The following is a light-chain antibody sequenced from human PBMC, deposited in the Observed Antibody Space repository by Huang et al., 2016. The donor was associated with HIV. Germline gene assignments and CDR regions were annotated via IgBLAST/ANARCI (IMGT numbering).Light chain of an antibody. J-gene: IGKJ4*01. CDR2: GAS. Sequence: IVLTQTPASLSLSAGERATLSCRASQSVSHYLAWYQHKPGQPPRLLIYGASRRATDIPARFNGSGSGTDFTLTISSLEAEDAALYYCQESDTWPRLTLGGGTKVEIK. CDR3: QESDTWPRLT. V-gene: IGKV3-11*01. CDR1: QSVSHY.